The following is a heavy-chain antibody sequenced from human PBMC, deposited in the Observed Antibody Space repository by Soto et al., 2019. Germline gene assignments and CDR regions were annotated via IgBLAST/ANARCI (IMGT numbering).Heavy chain of an antibody. D-gene: IGHD6-19*01. J-gene: IGHJ4*02. V-gene: IGHV4-34*01. CDR1: GGSFSGYY. Sequence: SETLSLTCAVYGGSFSGYYWSWIRQPPGKGLEWIGEINHSGSTNYNPSLKSRVTISVDTSKNQFSLKLSSVTAADTAVYYCAGGSGWWRYYFDYWGQGTLVTVSS. CDR3: AGGSGWWRYYFDY. CDR2: INHSGST.